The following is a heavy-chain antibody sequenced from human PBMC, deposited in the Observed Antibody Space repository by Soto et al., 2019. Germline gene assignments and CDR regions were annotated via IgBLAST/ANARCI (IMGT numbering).Heavy chain of an antibody. CDR3: ARSYRPSYSSSWYYYYYYYMDV. CDR1: GFTFSSYW. D-gene: IGHD6-13*01. Sequence: GGSLRLSCAASGFTFSSYWMSWVRQAPGKGLEWVANIKQDGSEKYYVDSVKGRFTISRDNAKNSLYLQMNSLRAEDTAVYYCARSYRPSYSSSWYYYYYYYMDVWGKGTTVTVSS. V-gene: IGHV3-7*01. CDR2: IKQDGSEK. J-gene: IGHJ6*03.